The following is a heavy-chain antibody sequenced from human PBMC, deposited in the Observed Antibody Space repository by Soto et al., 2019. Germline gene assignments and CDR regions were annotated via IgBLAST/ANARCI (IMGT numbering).Heavy chain of an antibody. CDR1: GYRFSTYG. Sequence: ASVKVSCKASGYRFSTYGSNWVRQAPGQGLQWMGWCSTNSGVRNYAQKFQGRVTFTTDTATSTAYMELRSLISDDTAVYFCALESYVASRHSHSVSRGQTIQLTVSS. D-gene: IGHD6-6*01. V-gene: IGHV1-18*04. J-gene: IGHJ4*02. CDR3: ALESYVASRHSHSVS. CDR2: CSTNSGVR.